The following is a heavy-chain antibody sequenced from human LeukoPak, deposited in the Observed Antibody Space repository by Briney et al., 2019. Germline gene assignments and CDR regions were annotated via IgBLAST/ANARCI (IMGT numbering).Heavy chain of an antibody. CDR1: GFTFSSYA. J-gene: IGHJ3*02. D-gene: IGHD6-13*01. CDR3: AKSRGSSWTYDAFDI. V-gene: IGHV3-23*01. CDR2: ISGSGGST. Sequence: GGSLRLSCAASGFTFSSYAMSWVRQAPGKRLEWISAISGSGGSTYYADSVKGRFTISRDNSKNTLYLQMNSLRAEDTAVYYCAKSRGSSWTYDAFDIWGQGTMVTVSS.